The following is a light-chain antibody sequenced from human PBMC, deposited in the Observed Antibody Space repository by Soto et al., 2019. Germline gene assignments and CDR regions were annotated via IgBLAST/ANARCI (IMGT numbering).Light chain of an antibody. CDR3: QQYGTSPRT. V-gene: IGKV3-20*01. CDR2: GAS. J-gene: IGKJ1*01. CDR1: QRVCNNY. Sequence: EIVLTQSPGILSLSPGERATLSCTASQRVCNNYVAWYQQKPGHPPRFLINGASTRVIGIPDRFSGSGSGTDFSLTINSLEPEDFAVYFCQQYGTSPRTFGRGTKVELK.